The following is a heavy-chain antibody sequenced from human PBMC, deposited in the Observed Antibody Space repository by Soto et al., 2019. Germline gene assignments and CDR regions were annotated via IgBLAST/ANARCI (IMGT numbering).Heavy chain of an antibody. CDR2: IIPILGIA. Sequence: QVQLVQSGAEVKKPGSSVKVSCKASGGTFSSYTISWVRQAPGQGLEWMGRIIPILGIANYAQKFQGRVTITADKSTSTAYMELSSLRSEDTAVYYCARTRGYDLGFYNWFDPWGQGTLVTVSS. V-gene: IGHV1-69*02. CDR3: ARTRGYDLGFYNWFDP. J-gene: IGHJ5*02. CDR1: GGTFSSYT. D-gene: IGHD5-12*01.